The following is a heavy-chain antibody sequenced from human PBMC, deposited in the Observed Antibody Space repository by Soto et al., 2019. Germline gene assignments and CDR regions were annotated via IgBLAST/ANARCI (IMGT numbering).Heavy chain of an antibody. Sequence: QVQLQESGPGLVKPSETLSLTCTVSGGSISSYYWSWIRQPPGKGLEWIGYIYYSGSTNYNPSLKSRVTISVDTSKNQFSLKLSSVTAADTAVYYCARVGAAQAFDYWGQGTLVTVSS. D-gene: IGHD6-13*01. CDR1: GGSISSYY. CDR3: ARVGAAQAFDY. CDR2: IYYSGST. J-gene: IGHJ4*02. V-gene: IGHV4-59*01.